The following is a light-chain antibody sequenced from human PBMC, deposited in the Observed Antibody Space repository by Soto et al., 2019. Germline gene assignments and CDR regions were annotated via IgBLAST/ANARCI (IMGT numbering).Light chain of an antibody. J-gene: IGKJ2*01. CDR3: MQCSRWPYT. V-gene: IGKV2-30*01. CDR2: KVS. CDR1: QSLVTSDGNTY. Sequence: DVVMTQSPLSLPVTLGQPASISCRSSQSLVTSDGNTYLNWFLQRPGQSPRRLIYKVSDRDSGVPDRFSGSGSGTDFTLKISWVEAEDVGVYYCMQCSRWPYTFGQGTKLEIK.